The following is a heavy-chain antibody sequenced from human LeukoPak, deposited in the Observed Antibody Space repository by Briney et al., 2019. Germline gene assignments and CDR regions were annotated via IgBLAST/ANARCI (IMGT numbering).Heavy chain of an antibody. CDR3: ARGTTYGYALDFDY. V-gene: IGHV4-34*09. CDR1: GGSFTGYY. CDR2: INHSGST. J-gene: IGHJ4*02. D-gene: IGHD5-18*01. Sequence: PSETLSLTSAVYGGSFTGYYWSWIRQPPGKGLEWIGEINHSGSTNYNPSLKSRVTISVDTSKNQFSLKLSSVTAADTAVYYCARGTTYGYALDFDYWGQGTLVTVSS.